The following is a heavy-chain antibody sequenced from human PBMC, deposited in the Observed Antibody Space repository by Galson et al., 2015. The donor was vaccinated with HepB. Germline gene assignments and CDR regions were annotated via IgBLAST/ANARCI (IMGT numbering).Heavy chain of an antibody. D-gene: IGHD5-24*01. J-gene: IGHJ4*02. CDR1: GFTFSSYA. V-gene: IGHV3-23*01. Sequence: SLRLSCAASGFTFSSYAMSWVRQAPGKGLEWVSAISGSGGSTYYADSVKGRFTISRDNSKNTLYLQMNSLRAEDTAVYYCAKRPPNTDGYGMWYYFDYWGQGTLVTVSS. CDR3: AKRPPNTDGYGMWYYFDY. CDR2: ISGSGGST.